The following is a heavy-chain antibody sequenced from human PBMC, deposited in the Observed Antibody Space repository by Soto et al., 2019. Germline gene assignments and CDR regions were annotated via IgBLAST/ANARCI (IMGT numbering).Heavy chain of an antibody. J-gene: IGHJ5*02. V-gene: IGHV4-59*01. CDR3: ARDYYDSSGYLNWFDP. Sequence: PSETLSLTCPVSGCSIRSYYWSWIRQPPGKGLEWIGYIYYSGSTNYNPSLKSRVTISVDTSKNQFSLKLSSVTAADTAVYYCARDYYDSSGYLNWFDPWGQGTLVTVSS. D-gene: IGHD3-22*01. CDR1: GCSIRSYY. CDR2: IYYSGST.